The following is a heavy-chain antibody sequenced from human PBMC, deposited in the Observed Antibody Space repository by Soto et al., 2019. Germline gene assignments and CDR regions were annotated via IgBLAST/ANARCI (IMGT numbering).Heavy chain of an antibody. Sequence: QVQLQESGPGLVKPSQTLSLTCTVSGGSTRSGAYYWTWIRQHPGQGPEWIGYIYSSGTTYYNPSLESRVTMSLDTSKDQCSLNLTSVTAADTAMYYCARDRGGDGNLDYWGQGTLVIVSS. CDR2: IYSSGTT. V-gene: IGHV4-31*03. J-gene: IGHJ4*02. CDR3: ARDRGGDGNLDY. CDR1: GGSTRSGAYY. D-gene: IGHD3-10*01.